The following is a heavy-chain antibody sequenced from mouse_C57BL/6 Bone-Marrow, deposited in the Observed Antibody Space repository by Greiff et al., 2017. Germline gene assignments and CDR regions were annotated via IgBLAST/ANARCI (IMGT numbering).Heavy chain of an antibody. D-gene: IGHD2-1*01. CDR3: ARRANYGKDY. CDR1: GYAFSSYW. CDR2: IYPGDGDT. Sequence: QVHVKQSGAELVKPGASVKISCKASGYAFSSYWMNWVKQRPGKGLEWIGQIYPGDGDTNYNGKFKGKATLTADKSSSTAYMQLSSLTSEDSAVYFCARRANYGKDYWGQGTTLTVSS. V-gene: IGHV1-80*01. J-gene: IGHJ2*01.